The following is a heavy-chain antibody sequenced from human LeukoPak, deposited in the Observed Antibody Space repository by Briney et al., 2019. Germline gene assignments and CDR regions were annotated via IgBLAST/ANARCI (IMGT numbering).Heavy chain of an antibody. V-gene: IGHV4-30-2*01. J-gene: IGHJ4*02. Sequence: SQTLSLTCTVSGGAITSGGYSWNWTRQPPGKGLEWIGCIYDRGPTYYNPSLKSRITISVDRPKNQFFLNVTSVTAADTAVYYCARSRQGSGLLNYWGQGNLVAVSS. D-gene: IGHD3-10*01. CDR3: ARSRQGSGLLNY. CDR2: IYDRGPT. CDR1: GGAITSGGYS.